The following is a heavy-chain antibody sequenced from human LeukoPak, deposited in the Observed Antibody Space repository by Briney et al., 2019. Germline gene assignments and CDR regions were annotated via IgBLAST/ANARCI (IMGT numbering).Heavy chain of an antibody. CDR1: GGSISSYY. D-gene: IGHD1-26*01. J-gene: IGHJ3*02. V-gene: IGHV4-59*01. Sequence: PSETLSLTCTVSGGSISSYYWSWIRQPPGKGLEWIGYIYYSGSINYNPSLKSRVTISVDTSKNQFSLKLSSVTAADTAVYYCARVVGMSHAFDIWGQGTMVTVSS. CDR2: IYYSGSI. CDR3: ARVVGMSHAFDI.